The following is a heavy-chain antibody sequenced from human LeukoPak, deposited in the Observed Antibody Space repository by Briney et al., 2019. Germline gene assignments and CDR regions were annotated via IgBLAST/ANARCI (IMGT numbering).Heavy chain of an antibody. CDR2: IYRTGST. Sequence: SETLSLTCTVSGGSISNYYWSWIRQPPGKGLEWIGYIYRTGSTNYNPSLKSRVTISIDTSKNNLSLKLTSVTAADTAVYYCARAWGTDSAFDIWGQGAMVTVSS. V-gene: IGHV4-59*01. CDR1: GGSISNYY. CDR3: ARAWGTDSAFDI. J-gene: IGHJ3*02. D-gene: IGHD1-14*01.